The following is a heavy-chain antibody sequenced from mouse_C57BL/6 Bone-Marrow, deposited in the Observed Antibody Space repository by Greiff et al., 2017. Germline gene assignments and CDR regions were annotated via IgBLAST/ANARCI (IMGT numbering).Heavy chain of an antibody. V-gene: IGHV5-17*01. CDR2: ISSGSSTI. D-gene: IGHD2-3*01. CDR3: AREEDDGCPYWYFDV. CDR1: GFTFSDYG. J-gene: IGHJ1*03. Sequence: EVQLVESGGGLVKPGGSLKLSCAASGFTFSDYGMHWVRQAPETGLEWVAYISSGSSTIYYADTVKGRFTISRDNATNTLFLQRTSLRSEATAMYYCAREEDDGCPYWYFDVWGTGTTVTVAS.